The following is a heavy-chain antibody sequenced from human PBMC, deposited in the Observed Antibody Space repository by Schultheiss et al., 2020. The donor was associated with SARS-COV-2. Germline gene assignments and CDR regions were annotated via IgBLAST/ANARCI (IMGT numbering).Heavy chain of an antibody. CDR1: GYTFTGYY. J-gene: IGHJ4*02. Sequence: ASVKVSCKASGYTFTGYYMHWVRQAPGQGLEWMGWINPNSGGTNYAQKFQGRVTMTTDTSTTTAYMELRSLRSDDTAVYYCARGYSSSWYSSGDFDYWGQGTLVTVSS. CDR2: INPNSGGT. D-gene: IGHD6-13*01. CDR3: ARGYSSSWYSSGDFDY. V-gene: IGHV1-2*02.